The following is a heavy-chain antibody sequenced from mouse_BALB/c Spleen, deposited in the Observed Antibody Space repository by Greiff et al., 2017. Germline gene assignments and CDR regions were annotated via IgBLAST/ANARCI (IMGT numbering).Heavy chain of an antibody. Sequence: EVHLVESGGGLVQPGGSLRLSCATSGFTFTDYYMSWVRQPPGKALEWLGFIRNKANGYTTEYSASVKGRFTISRDNSQSILYLQMNTLRAEDSATYYCARDYYGSRYFDVWGAGTTVTVSS. CDR1: GFTFTDYY. CDR3: ARDYYGSRYFDV. CDR2: IRNKANGYTT. J-gene: IGHJ1*01. D-gene: IGHD1-1*01. V-gene: IGHV7-3*02.